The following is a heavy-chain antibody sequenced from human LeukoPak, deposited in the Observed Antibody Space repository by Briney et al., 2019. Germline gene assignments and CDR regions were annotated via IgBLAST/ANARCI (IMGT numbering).Heavy chain of an antibody. Sequence: GASLKFSCKVSGYTLTELSMHWVRQAPGKGLEWMGGFDPEDGETIYAQEFQGRVTMTEDTSTDTAYMELSSLRSEDTAVYYCATGWWAPQGNVQDSSGWYFFDYWGQGTLVTVSS. CDR3: ATGWWAPQGNVQDSSGWYFFDY. D-gene: IGHD6-19*01. J-gene: IGHJ4*02. CDR1: GYTLTELS. V-gene: IGHV1-24*01. CDR2: FDPEDGET.